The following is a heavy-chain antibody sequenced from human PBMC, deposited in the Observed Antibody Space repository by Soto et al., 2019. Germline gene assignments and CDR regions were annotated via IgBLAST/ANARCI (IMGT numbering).Heavy chain of an antibody. CDR1: GGSISSGDYD. Sequence: QVQLQESGPGLVKPSQTLSLTCTVSGGSISSGDYDWSWIRQPPGKGLEWIGFIYYSGSTYYNPSLNSRVTISVDTSKNQFSLKLSSVTAADTAVYYCARWWFGEFFDYWGQGTLVTVSS. D-gene: IGHD3-10*01. CDR2: IYYSGST. J-gene: IGHJ4*02. V-gene: IGHV4-30-4*01. CDR3: ARWWFGEFFDY.